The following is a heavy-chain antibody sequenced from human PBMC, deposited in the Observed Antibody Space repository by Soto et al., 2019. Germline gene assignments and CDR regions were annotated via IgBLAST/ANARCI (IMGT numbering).Heavy chain of an antibody. Sequence: QVQLEESGGGVVQPGRSLRLSCAASGFTFSSHAMHWVREAPGKGLEWVAVISYDGSNEYYADSVKGRFTISRDNSKNTLHLQMHSLRPEDTAVYHCVRDRVVGGIGEVDYWGQGTLVTVSS. D-gene: IGHD1-26*01. CDR3: VRDRVVGGIGEVDY. CDR2: ISYDGSNE. CDR1: GFTFSSHA. J-gene: IGHJ4*02. V-gene: IGHV3-30-3*01.